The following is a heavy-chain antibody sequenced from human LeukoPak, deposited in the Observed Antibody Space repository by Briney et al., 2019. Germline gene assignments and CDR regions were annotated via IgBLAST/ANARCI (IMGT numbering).Heavy chain of an antibody. CDR1: GYTFTIYG. CDR3: TRHPEYSSSWLSY. J-gene: IGHJ4*02. V-gene: IGHV1-18*01. D-gene: IGHD6-13*01. Sequence: ASVTVSCTASGYTFTIYGISWVRQAPGQGLEWMGWISAYNGNTNYAQKLQGRVTMTTDTSTSTAYMELRSLRSDDTAVYYCTRHPEYSSSWLSYWGQGTLVTVSS. CDR2: ISAYNGNT.